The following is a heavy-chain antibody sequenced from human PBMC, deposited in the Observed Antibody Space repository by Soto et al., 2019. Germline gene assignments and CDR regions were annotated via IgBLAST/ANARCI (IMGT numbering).Heavy chain of an antibody. Sequence: RASVKVSCKTSGYTFTTYGVSWVRQAPGQGLEWMGWISAYNGNTNYAQKLQGRVTMTTDTSTSTAYVELRGLRSDDTAVYYCARDRYYYGSGSYYISWFDPWGQGTLVTVSS. V-gene: IGHV1-18*04. CDR3: ARDRYYYGSGSYYISWFDP. J-gene: IGHJ5*02. CDR1: GYTFTTYG. CDR2: ISAYNGNT. D-gene: IGHD3-10*01.